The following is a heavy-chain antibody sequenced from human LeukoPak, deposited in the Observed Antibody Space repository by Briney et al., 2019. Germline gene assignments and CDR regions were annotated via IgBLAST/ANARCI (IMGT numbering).Heavy chain of an antibody. D-gene: IGHD6-13*01. V-gene: IGHV3-11*01. CDR1: GFTFSDYY. J-gene: IGHJ4*02. CDR3: ARRARSSRWTTYYFDF. Sequence: GGSLRLSCAASGFTFSDYYMSWIRQAPGKGLEWVSYVSSSGSSIYYADSVKGRFTISRDNAKNLLYLQMNSLRAEDTAVYYCARRARSSRWTTYYFDFWGQGTLVTVSS. CDR2: VSSSGSSI.